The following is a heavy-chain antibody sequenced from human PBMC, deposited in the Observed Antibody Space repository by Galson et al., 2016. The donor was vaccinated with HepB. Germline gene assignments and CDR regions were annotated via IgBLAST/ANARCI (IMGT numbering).Heavy chain of an antibody. Sequence: QSGAEVKKPGESLKISCQGSGYTFSDYWIGWVRQTTGKGLEYMGIIYPVDSDTKYSPSFQGQVTISVDKSTNTAFLQWGSLKASDSAIYYCAKLALRQPGASRMDVWGQGTTVTVSS. CDR2: IYPVDSDT. D-gene: IGHD3-10*01. CDR1: GYTFSDYW. J-gene: IGHJ6*02. CDR3: AKLALRQPGASRMDV. V-gene: IGHV5-51*01.